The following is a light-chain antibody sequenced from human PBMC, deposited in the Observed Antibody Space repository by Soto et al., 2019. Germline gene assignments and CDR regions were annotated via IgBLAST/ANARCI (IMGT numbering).Light chain of an antibody. CDR2: TLS. Sequence: IQLTQSPSDLSASVGDRVTSTCRASQDISNYLAWYQQKPGQAPKRVIYTLSPLHGGVPSQFFVSGSGSDFALTITALEPEDFATYSYHRLDSFRPLFTFGPGTKVNIK. CDR1: QDISNY. V-gene: IGKV1-9*01. J-gene: IGKJ3*01. CDR3: HRLDSFRPLFT.